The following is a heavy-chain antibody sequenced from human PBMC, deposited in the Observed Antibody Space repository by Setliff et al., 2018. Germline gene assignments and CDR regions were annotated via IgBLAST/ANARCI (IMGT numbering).Heavy chain of an antibody. CDR2: IIPLLETV. J-gene: IGHJ5*02. D-gene: IGHD7-27*01. Sequence: SVKVSCKASGDTFSTYTLSWVRQAPGQGLEWMGGIIPLLETVKYAQKFQGRVTITADKSTSTGYMELSSLRSEDTAMYYCARIGPSNWGRRGYNWLDPWGQGTLVTVSS. CDR3: ARIGPSNWGRRGYNWLDP. CDR1: GDTFSTYT. V-gene: IGHV1-69*06.